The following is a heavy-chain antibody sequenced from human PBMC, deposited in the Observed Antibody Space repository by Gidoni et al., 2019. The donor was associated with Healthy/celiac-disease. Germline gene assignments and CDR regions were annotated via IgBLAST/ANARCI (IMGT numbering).Heavy chain of an antibody. CDR2: IWYDGSNK. D-gene: IGHD6-13*01. CDR1: GFTFSSYG. Sequence: QVQLVESGGGVVQPGRSLRLSCAASGFTFSSYGMHWVRQAPGKGLEWVAVIWYDGSNKYYADSVKGRFTISRDNSKNTLYLQMNSLRAEDTAVYYCARMGIAAAIHYYYGMDVWGQGTTVTVSS. CDR3: ARMGIAAAIHYYYGMDV. J-gene: IGHJ6*02. V-gene: IGHV3-33*01.